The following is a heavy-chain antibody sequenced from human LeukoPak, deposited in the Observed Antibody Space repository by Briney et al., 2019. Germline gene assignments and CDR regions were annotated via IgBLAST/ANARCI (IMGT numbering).Heavy chain of an antibody. CDR1: GFTFNDYA. CDR3: AKGPGAAVGKRYIQH. D-gene: IGHD6-13*01. V-gene: IGHV3-43D*03. CDR2: ISWDSGNA. Sequence: GGSLRLSCAASGFTFNDYAMHWVRQAPGKGLEWVSLISWDSGNAYYADSVKGRFTISRDNSKNSLSLQMNSLRAEDTALYYCAKGPGAAVGKRYIQHWGQGTLVTVSS. J-gene: IGHJ1*01.